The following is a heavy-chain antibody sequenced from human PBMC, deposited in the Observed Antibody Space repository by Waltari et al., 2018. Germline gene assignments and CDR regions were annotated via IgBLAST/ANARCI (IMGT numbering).Heavy chain of an antibody. CDR3: ASIVGATDPRCAFDI. Sequence: QVQLQQWGAGLLKPSETLSLTCAVYGGSFSGYYWSWIRQPPGKGREWSGEINHSGSTKYNPSLKSRGTRSVDTSKNQFSRKLSSVTAADTAVYYCASIVGATDPRCAFDIWGQGTMVTVSS. V-gene: IGHV4-34*01. CDR2: INHSGST. J-gene: IGHJ3*02. CDR1: GGSFSGYY. D-gene: IGHD1-26*01.